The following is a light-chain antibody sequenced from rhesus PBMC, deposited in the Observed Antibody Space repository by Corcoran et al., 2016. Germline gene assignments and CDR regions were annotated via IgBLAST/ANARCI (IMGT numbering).Light chain of an antibody. CDR1: QSLLYSSNNKNS. Sequence: DIVMTQSPDSLAVSLGERVTINCKSSQSLLYSSNNKNSLAWYQQKPGQAPTLLIYWASTRESGVPNRVSGSGSGTDFTLTNSGLQAEDVAVYYCQQYYSTLWTFGQGTKVEIK. CDR2: WAS. CDR3: QQYYSTLWT. V-gene: IGKV4-1*01. J-gene: IGKJ1*01.